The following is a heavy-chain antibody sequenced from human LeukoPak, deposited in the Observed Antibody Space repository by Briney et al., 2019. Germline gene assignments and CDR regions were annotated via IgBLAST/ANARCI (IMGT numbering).Heavy chain of an antibody. Sequence: ASVKVSCMASGYTFVTYGINWVRQAPGQRPEWMGWISTYNGNTKYALKFQDRVTLTRDTSTTTAYMELRSLTSDDRAVYYCTRDSFDHWGQGTLVIVSS. CDR3: TRDSFDH. J-gene: IGHJ4*02. CDR2: ISTYNGNT. CDR1: GYTFVTYG. V-gene: IGHV1-18*01.